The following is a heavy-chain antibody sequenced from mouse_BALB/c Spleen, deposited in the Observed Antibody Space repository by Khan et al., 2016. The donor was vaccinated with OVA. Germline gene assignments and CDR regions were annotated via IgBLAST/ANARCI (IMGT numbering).Heavy chain of an antibody. V-gene: IGHV9-3-1*01. CDR2: INTYTGEP. Sequence: QEVQPGPALKNPGETVKISCNASGYTFTYYGMNWVKQSPGKALKWMGWINTYTGEPTYAYDFTLLFAFSLETSASTAYLQINNLKNEDTATYFCARPPYYSYTLDHWGQGTSVTVSS. CDR1: GYTFTYYG. D-gene: IGHD2-10*01. J-gene: IGHJ4*01. CDR3: ARPPYYSYTLDH.